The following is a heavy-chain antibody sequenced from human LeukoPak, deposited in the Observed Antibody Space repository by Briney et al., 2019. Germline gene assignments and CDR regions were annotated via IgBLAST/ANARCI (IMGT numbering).Heavy chain of an antibody. CDR3: AKLPGIAVAGTSY. J-gene: IGHJ4*02. D-gene: IGHD6-19*01. V-gene: IGHV4-34*01. Sequence: SETLSLTCAVYGGSFSGYYWSWIRQPPGKGLEWIGEINHSGSTNYNPSLKSRVTISVDTSKNQFSLKPSSVTAADTAVYYCAKLPGIAVAGTSYWGQGTLVTVSS. CDR2: INHSGST. CDR1: GGSFSGYY.